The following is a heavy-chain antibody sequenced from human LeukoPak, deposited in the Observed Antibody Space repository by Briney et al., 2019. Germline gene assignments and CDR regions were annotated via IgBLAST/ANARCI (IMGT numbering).Heavy chain of an antibody. CDR3: VRDFTQDRRFDP. D-gene: IGHD2/OR15-2a*01. CDR2: INHSGST. CDR1: GESFIGYY. V-gene: IGHV4-34*01. Sequence: SETLSLTCAVYGESFIGYYWTWIRQSPGKGLEWIWEINHSGSTNYNPSLKSRVTVSVDTSKIQFSLKLSSVTAADTAVYYCVRDFTQDRRFDPWGQGTLVTVSS. J-gene: IGHJ5*02.